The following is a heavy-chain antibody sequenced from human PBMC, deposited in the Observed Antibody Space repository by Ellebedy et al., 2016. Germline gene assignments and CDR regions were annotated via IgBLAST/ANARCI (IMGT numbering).Heavy chain of an antibody. CDR3: AKDCGDYNEIVGWFDP. V-gene: IGHV3-30*18. CDR2: ISYDGSSK. D-gene: IGHD1-14*01. J-gene: IGHJ5*02. Sequence: GGSLRLXXAASGFTFNKYGIHWVRQAPGKGLEWVAVISYDGSSKKYANSVRGRFTISRDNSKNTLYLQMNSLRPEDTAVYYCAKDCGDYNEIVGWFDPWGQGTLVTVS. CDR1: GFTFNKYG.